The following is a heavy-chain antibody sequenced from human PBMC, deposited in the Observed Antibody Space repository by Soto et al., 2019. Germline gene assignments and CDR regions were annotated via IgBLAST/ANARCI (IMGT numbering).Heavy chain of an antibody. Sequence: QVKLQESGPGLATPSGTLSLTCAVSGVSISNGNWWTWVRQTPQRGLEYIGEIFHDGTANYYPSFERRVAISVDTSKNQFSLKLTSVTAADTAIYFCARLVYDTRLNYMYFDFWGQGALVTVSS. V-gene: IGHV4-4*02. J-gene: IGHJ4*02. D-gene: IGHD2-8*01. CDR2: IFHDGTA. CDR3: ARLVYDTRLNYMYFDF. CDR1: GVSISNGNW.